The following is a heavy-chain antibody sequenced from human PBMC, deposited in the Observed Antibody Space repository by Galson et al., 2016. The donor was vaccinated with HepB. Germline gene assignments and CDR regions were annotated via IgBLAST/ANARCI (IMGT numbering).Heavy chain of an antibody. CDR2: FDPEDGKT. J-gene: IGHJ5*02. Sequence: SVKVSCKVSGYTLTELSMHWVRQAPGKGLEWMGGFDPEDGKTIYAQKFLGRVTMTADRSTDTAYMELSSLRSEDTAVYYCATLRWVQFVGPNWFDPWGQGTLVTVSS. V-gene: IGHV1-24*01. D-gene: IGHD5-24*01. CDR1: GYTLTELS. CDR3: ATLRWVQFVGPNWFDP.